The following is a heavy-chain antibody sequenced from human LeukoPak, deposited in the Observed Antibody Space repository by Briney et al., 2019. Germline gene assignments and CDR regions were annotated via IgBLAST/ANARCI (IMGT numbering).Heavy chain of an antibody. CDR2: ISGSGGST. CDR3: AKVTMVRGVNARWAFDI. D-gene: IGHD3-10*01. Sequence: SCKASGGTFSSYAMSWVRQAPGKGLEWVSAISGSGGSTYYADSVKGRFTISRDNSKNTLYLQMNSLRAEDTAVYYCAKVTMVRGVNARWAFDIWGQGTMVTVSS. V-gene: IGHV3-23*01. J-gene: IGHJ3*02. CDR1: GGTFSSYA.